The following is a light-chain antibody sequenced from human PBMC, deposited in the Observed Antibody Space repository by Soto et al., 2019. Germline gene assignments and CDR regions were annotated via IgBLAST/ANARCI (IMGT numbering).Light chain of an antibody. V-gene: IGKV1-9*01. J-gene: IGKJ1*01. CDR3: QQLNSYPPWT. CDR1: QIIIRH. CDR2: ATS. Sequence: DIQLTHSPSSLSASIGASXTTXCRASQIIIRHLNWYQQKPGKAPKFLIYATSTLQSGVPSRFSGSGSGTEFTLTISSLQPEDFATYYCQQLNSYPPWTFGQGTKVDIK.